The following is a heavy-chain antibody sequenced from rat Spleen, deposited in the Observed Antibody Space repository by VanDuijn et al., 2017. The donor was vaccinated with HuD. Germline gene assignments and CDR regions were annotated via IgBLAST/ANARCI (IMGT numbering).Heavy chain of an antibody. CDR3: TRPPYNNHFDY. V-gene: IGHV5-22*01. CDR2: ISYEGSST. J-gene: IGHJ2*01. CDR1: GFTFSDYY. D-gene: IGHD1-10*01. Sequence: EVQLVESGGGLVQPGRSMKLSCAASGFTFSDYYMAWVRQAPKKGLEWVASISYEGSSTYYGDSVTGPFTISRDNAKNTLYLQMNSLRSEDTATYYCTRPPYNNHFDYWGQGVMVTVSS.